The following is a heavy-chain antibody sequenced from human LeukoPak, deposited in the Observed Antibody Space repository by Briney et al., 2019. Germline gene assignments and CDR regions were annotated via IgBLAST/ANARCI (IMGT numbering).Heavy chain of an antibody. D-gene: IGHD3-9*01. CDR2: IYYSGST. V-gene: IGHV4-39*01. J-gene: IGHJ4*02. CDR1: GGSISSSSYY. CDR3: ARPGGEYYDILTGYFNPKEFDY. Sequence: SETLSLTCTVSGGSISSSSYYWGWIRQPPGKGLEWIGSIYYSGSTYYNPSLKSRVTISVDTSKNQFSLKLSSVTAADTAVYYCARPGGEYYDILTGYFNPKEFDYWGQGTLVTVSS.